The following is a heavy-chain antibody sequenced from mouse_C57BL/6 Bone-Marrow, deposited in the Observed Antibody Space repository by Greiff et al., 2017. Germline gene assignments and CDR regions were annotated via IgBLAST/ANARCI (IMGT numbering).Heavy chain of an antibody. CDR1: GYAFSSSW. Sequence: VKLQQSGPELVKPGASVKISCKASGYAFSSSWMNWVKQRPGKGLEWIGRIYPGDGDTNYNGKFKGKATLTADKSSSTAYMQLSSLTSEDSAVYFCAIDSSGLWYFDVWGTGTTVTVSS. CDR3: AIDSSGLWYFDV. CDR2: IYPGDGDT. D-gene: IGHD3-2*02. J-gene: IGHJ1*03. V-gene: IGHV1-82*01.